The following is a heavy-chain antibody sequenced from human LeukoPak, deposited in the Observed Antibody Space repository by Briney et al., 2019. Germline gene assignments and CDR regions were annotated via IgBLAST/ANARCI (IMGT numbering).Heavy chain of an antibody. J-gene: IGHJ4*02. CDR2: MNPNSGNT. Sequence: ASVKVSCKASGYTFTSYYINWVRQATGQGLEWMGWMNPNSGNTGYAQKFQGRVTITRNTSISTAYMELSSLRSEDTAVYYCARGLDGSVYPDYWGQGTLVTVSS. CDR3: ARGLDGSVYPDY. V-gene: IGHV1-8*03. CDR1: GYTFTSYY. D-gene: IGHD3-22*01.